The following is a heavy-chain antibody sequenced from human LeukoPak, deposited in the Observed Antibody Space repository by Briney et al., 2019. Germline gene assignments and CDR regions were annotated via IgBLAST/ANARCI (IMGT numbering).Heavy chain of an antibody. CDR3: ARAGGADLGDAFDI. V-gene: IGHV1-3*03. CDR1: GYTFTSYA. J-gene: IGHJ3*02. CDR2: INAGNGNT. D-gene: IGHD1-26*01. Sequence: ASVKVSCKASGYTFTSYAMHWVRQAPGQRLEWMGWINAGNGNTKYSQEFQGRVTITRDTSESTAYMELSSVRYEDMAVYYCARAGGADLGDAFDIWGQGTMVTVSS.